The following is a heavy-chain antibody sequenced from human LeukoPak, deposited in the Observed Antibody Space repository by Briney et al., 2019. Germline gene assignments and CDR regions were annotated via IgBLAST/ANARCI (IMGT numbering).Heavy chain of an antibody. D-gene: IGHD2-2*01. CDR3: AKSAPPGKAAAMYYFDY. V-gene: IGHV3-23*01. J-gene: IGHJ4*02. Sequence: GGSLRLSCAASGFTFSSYAMSWVRQAPGKGLEWVSAISGSGGSTYYADSVKGRFTISRHNSKNPLYLQMNSLRAADTAVYYCAKSAPPGKAAAMYYFDYWGQGTLVTVSS. CDR1: GFTFSSYA. CDR2: ISGSGGST.